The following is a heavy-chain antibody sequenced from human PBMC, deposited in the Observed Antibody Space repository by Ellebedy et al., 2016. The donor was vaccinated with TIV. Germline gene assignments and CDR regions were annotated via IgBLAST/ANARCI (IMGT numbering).Heavy chain of an antibody. CDR3: ARAPDPPHGPAGMDV. CDR1: GYTFTGYY. V-gene: IGHV1-2*02. J-gene: IGHJ6*02. CDR2: INPNSGGT. Sequence: AASVKVSCKASGYTFTGYYMHWVRQAPGQGLEWMGWINPNSGGTNYAQKFQGRVTMTRDTSISTAYMELSSLRAEDTAVYYCARAPDPPHGPAGMDVWGQGTTVTVSS.